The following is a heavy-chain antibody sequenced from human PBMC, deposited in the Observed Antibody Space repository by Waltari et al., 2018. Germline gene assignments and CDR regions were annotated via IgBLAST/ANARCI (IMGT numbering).Heavy chain of an antibody. Sequence: QVQLQESGPGLVKPSETLSLTCAVSGYSISSGYYWGWIRQPPGKGLEWIGSIYHSGSTYYNPSLKSRVTISVDTSKNQFSLKLSSVTAADTAVYYCVRGLNQGVILSNWFDPWGQGTLVTVSS. CDR3: VRGLNQGVILSNWFDP. V-gene: IGHV4-38-2*01. D-gene: IGHD3-10*01. J-gene: IGHJ5*02. CDR2: IYHSGST. CDR1: GYSISSGYY.